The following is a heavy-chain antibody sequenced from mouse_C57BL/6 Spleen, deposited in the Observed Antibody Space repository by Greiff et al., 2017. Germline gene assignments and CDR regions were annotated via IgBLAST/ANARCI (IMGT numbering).Heavy chain of an antibody. CDR2: IHPSDSDT. Sequence: VQLQQSGPELVKPGASVKISCKASGYAFSSSWMHWVKQRPGQGLEWIGRIHPSDSDTNYNQKFKGKATLTVDKSSSTAYMQLSSLTSEDSAAYYCAIVTTVVPFDYWGQGTTLTVSS. V-gene: IGHV1-74*01. J-gene: IGHJ2*01. CDR3: AIVTTVVPFDY. D-gene: IGHD1-1*01. CDR1: GYAFSSSW.